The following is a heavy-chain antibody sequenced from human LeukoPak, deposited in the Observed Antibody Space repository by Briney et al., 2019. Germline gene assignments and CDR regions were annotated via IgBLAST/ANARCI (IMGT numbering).Heavy chain of an antibody. CDR3: AREGYSSSPELGAFDI. CDR2: ISDSGST. D-gene: IGHD6-13*01. J-gene: IGHJ3*02. Sequence: SETLSLTCTVSGGSIRSYYWSWIRQPPGKRLEWIGYISDSGSTNYNPSLKSRVTISVDTPKSQFSLKLSSVTAADTAVYYCAREGYSSSPELGAFDIWGQGTMVAVSS. V-gene: IGHV4-59*01. CDR1: GGSIRSYY.